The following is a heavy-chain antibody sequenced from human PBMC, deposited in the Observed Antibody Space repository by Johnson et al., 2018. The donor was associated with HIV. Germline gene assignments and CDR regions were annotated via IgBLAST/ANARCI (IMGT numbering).Heavy chain of an antibody. CDR3: ARDYDIPRDDAFDI. CDR2: ISYDGSNK. D-gene: IGHD3-9*01. V-gene: IGHV3-30-3*01. Sequence: VQLVESGGGVVQPGRSLRLSCAASGFTFSSYALHWVRPAPGKGLEWVAVISYDGSNKYYADSVKGRFTISRDNSKNTLYLQMNSLRGADTAVYYCARDYDIPRDDAFDIWGQGTMVTVSS. J-gene: IGHJ3*02. CDR1: GFTFSSYA.